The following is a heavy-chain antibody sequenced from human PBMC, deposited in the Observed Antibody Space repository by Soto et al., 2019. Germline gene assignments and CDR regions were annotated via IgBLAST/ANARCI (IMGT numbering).Heavy chain of an antibody. CDR3: AKDSGHNYGYFRWFDP. Sequence: PSETLSLTCTVSGGSISNYYWSWIRQPPGRGLEWIGHIFYSGSTNYNPALKSRVTISVDTSKSQFSLKLSSVTAADTAVYYCAKDSGHNYGYFRWFDPWGQGTLVTVSS. CDR1: GGSISNYY. D-gene: IGHD5-18*01. V-gene: IGHV4-59*01. CDR2: IFYSGST. J-gene: IGHJ5*02.